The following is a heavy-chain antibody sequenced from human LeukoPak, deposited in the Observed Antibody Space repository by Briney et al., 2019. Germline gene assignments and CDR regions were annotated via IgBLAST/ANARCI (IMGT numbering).Heavy chain of an antibody. V-gene: IGHV3-21*01. Sequence: GGSLRLSCAASGFTFSSYIVNWVRQAPGKGLEWVSSITGSSSYTYYADSVQGRFTISRDNAKNSLYLQMNTLRAEDTAVYYCARYYYDSSGSLRYGMDVWGQGTTVTVSS. CDR2: ITGSSSYT. CDR3: ARYYYDSSGSLRYGMDV. CDR1: GFTFSSYI. J-gene: IGHJ6*02. D-gene: IGHD3-22*01.